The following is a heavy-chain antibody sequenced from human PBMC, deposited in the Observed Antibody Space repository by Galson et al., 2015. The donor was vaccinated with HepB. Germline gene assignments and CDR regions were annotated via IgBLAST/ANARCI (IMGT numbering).Heavy chain of an antibody. D-gene: IGHD2-21*01. CDR1: GYTFTSYA. V-gene: IGHV1-3*01. J-gene: IGHJ4*02. Sequence: SVKVSCKASGYTFTSYAMHWVRQAPGQRLEWMGWINAGNGNTKYSQKFQGRVTITRDTSASTAYMELSSLRSEDTAVYYCARELLRLVRISFSCGYWGQGTLVTVSS. CDR3: ARELLRLVRISFSCGY. CDR2: INAGNGNT.